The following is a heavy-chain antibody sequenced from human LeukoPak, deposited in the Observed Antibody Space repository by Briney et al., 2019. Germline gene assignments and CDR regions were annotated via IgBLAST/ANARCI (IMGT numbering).Heavy chain of an antibody. J-gene: IGHJ4*02. CDR2: ISSSSSYI. V-gene: IGHV3-21*04. CDR3: AKDSAKKYDDY. D-gene: IGHD2/OR15-2a*01. Sequence: PGGSLRLSCAASGFTFSSYSMNWVRQAPGKGLEWVSSISSSSSYIYYVDSVKGRFTISRDNAKNSLYLQMNSLRAEDTAVYYCAKDSAKKYDDYWGQGTLVTVSS. CDR1: GFTFSSYS.